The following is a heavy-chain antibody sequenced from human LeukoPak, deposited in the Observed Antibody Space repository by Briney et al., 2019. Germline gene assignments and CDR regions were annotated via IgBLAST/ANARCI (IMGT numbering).Heavy chain of an antibody. CDR3: ARALDY. Sequence: GRSLRLSCAASGFTFSSYAMHWVRQAPGKGLEWVAVISYDGSNKYYADSVKGRSTISRDNSKNTLYLQMNSLRAEDTAVYYCARALDYWGQGTLVTVSS. J-gene: IGHJ4*02. CDR1: GFTFSSYA. V-gene: IGHV3-30*04. CDR2: ISYDGSNK.